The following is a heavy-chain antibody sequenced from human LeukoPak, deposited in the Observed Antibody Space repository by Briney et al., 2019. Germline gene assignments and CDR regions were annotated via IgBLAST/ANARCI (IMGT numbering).Heavy chain of an antibody. CDR2: ITPNSGGT. J-gene: IGHJ4*02. CDR1: GYTFTGYY. Sequence: GASVKVTCKASGYTFTGYYMHWVRQAPGQGLEWMGGITPNSGGTNYAQKFQGRVTMTRDTSISTAYMELSRLRSDDTAVYYCARLGYCSSTSCYSNDYWGQGTLVTVSS. D-gene: IGHD2-2*01. CDR3: ARLGYCSSTSCYSNDY. V-gene: IGHV1-2*02.